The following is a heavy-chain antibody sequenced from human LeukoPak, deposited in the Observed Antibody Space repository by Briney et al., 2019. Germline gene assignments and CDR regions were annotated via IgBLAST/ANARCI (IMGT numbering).Heavy chain of an antibody. CDR2: ISAYNGNT. CDR3: AREPDSSGYFYDAFDI. D-gene: IGHD3-22*01. Sequence: ASVKVSCKASGYTFTSHGISWVRQAPGQGLEWMGWISAYNGNTNYAQKLQGRVTMTTDTSTSTAYMELRSLRSDDTAVYYCAREPDSSGYFYDAFDIWGQGTMVTVSS. CDR1: GYTFTSHG. J-gene: IGHJ3*02. V-gene: IGHV1-18*01.